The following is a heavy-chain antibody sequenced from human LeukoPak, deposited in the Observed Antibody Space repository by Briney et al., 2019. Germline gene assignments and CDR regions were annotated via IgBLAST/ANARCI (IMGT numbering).Heavy chain of an antibody. J-gene: IGHJ5*02. Sequence: GGSLKLSCAASGFTFSDSAIHWVRQASGKGLEWVGRIRDKGYGHATAYAASVKGRFTLSRDDSKNTAYLQMDSLKTEDTALYYCTTPNEGNWFDPWGQGTLVTVSS. D-gene: IGHD2-8*01. CDR2: IRDKGYGHAT. V-gene: IGHV3-73*01. CDR1: GFTFSDSA. CDR3: TTPNEGNWFDP.